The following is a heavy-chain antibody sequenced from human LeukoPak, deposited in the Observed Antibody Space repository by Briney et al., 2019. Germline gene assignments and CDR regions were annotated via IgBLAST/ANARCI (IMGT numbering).Heavy chain of an antibody. CDR2: IWYDGSNK. D-gene: IGHD5-18*01. CDR1: GFTFSSYG. J-gene: IGHJ3*02. Sequence: PGRSLRLSCAASGFTFSSYGMHWVRQAPGKGLEWVAVIWYDGSNKYYADSVKGRFTISRDNSKNTLYLQMNSLRAEDTAVYYCAREAVWNYVDTAMFLRAHAFDIWGQGTMVTVSS. CDR3: AREAVWNYVDTAMFLRAHAFDI. V-gene: IGHV3-33*01.